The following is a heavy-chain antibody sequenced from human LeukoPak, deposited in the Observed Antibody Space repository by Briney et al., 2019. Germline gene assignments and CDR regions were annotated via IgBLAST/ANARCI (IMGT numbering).Heavy chain of an antibody. V-gene: IGHV4-34*01. CDR2: INHSGST. CDR3: ARACTSCYGRGWLDP. D-gene: IGHD2-2*01. J-gene: IGHJ5*02. Sequence: SETLSLTCAVYGESFTGYYWTWLRQPPGKGLEWIGEINHSGSTNYNPSLKSRVTISVDTSKNQFSLNMNSVTAADTAVYYCARACTSCYGRGWLDPWGQGTLVTGSS. CDR1: GESFTGYY.